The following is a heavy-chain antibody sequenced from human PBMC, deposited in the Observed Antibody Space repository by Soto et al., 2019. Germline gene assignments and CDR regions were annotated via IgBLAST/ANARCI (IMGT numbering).Heavy chain of an antibody. CDR3: ALSTPQGLTPYYHYGMDV. V-gene: IGHV4-34*01. CDR1: GGSFSGYY. D-gene: IGHD4-17*01. Sequence: SETLSLTCAVYGGSFSGYYWSWIRQPPGKGLEWIGEINHSGSTNYNPSLKSRVTISVDTSKNQFSLKLSSVTAADTAVYYCALSTPQGLTPYYHYGMDVWGQGTTVTVSS. J-gene: IGHJ6*02. CDR2: INHSGST.